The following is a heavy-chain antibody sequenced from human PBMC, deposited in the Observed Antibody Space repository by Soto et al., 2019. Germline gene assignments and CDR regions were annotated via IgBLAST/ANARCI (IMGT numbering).Heavy chain of an antibody. V-gene: IGHV3-23*01. CDR2: ISGSGGST. Sequence: PGGSLRLSCAASGFTFSSYAMSWVRQAPGKGLEWVSAISGSGGSTYYADSVKGRFTISRDNSKNTLYLQMNSLRAEDTAVYYCAKVPMVRGVIPYYYGMDVWGQGTTVTVSS. J-gene: IGHJ6*02. CDR3: AKVPMVRGVIPYYYGMDV. D-gene: IGHD3-10*01. CDR1: GFTFSSYA.